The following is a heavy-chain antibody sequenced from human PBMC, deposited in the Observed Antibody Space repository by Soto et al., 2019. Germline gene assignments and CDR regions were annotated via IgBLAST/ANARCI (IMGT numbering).Heavy chain of an antibody. CDR3: ASSGTVDY. J-gene: IGHJ4*02. CDR1: GFIVSSNY. CDR2: ISSGGST. D-gene: IGHD6-25*01. V-gene: IGHV3-66*01. Sequence: EVQLVESGGGLVQPGGSLRLSCEASGFIVSSNYMNWVRQAPGKGLEWVSVISSGGSTYYADSVKGRFTISRDNSKNTLYLQMNSLRVEDTAVYYCASSGTVDYWGQGTLVTVSS.